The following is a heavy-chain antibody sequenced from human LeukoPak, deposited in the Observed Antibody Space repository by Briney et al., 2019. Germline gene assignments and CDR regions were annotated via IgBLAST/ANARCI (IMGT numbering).Heavy chain of an antibody. D-gene: IGHD2-2*02. V-gene: IGHV5-10-1*01. Sequence: GESLRISCKGSGYSFTSYWISWVRQMPGKGLEWIGKIDPSDSYTNYSPSFQGHVTISADKSISTAYLQWSSLKASDTAMYYCARRVKLGYCSSTSCFTLPGAFDIWGQGTMVTVSS. CDR2: IDPSDSYT. CDR3: ARRVKLGYCSSTSCFTLPGAFDI. J-gene: IGHJ3*02. CDR1: GYSFTSYW.